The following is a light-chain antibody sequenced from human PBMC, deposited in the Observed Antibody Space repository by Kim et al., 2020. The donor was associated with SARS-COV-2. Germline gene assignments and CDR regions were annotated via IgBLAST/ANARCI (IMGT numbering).Light chain of an antibody. J-gene: IGLJ2*01. CDR3: QAWDSSTVV. V-gene: IGLV3-1*01. CDR2: QDS. Sequence: SYELTQPPSVSVSPGQTASITCSGDKLGDKYACWYQQKPGQSPVLVIYQDSKRPSGIPERFSGSNSGNTATLTISGTQAMDEADYYCQAWDSSTVVVDGG. CDR1: KLGDKY.